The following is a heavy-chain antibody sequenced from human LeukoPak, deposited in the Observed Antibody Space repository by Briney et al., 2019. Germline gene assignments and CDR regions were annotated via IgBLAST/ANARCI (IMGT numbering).Heavy chain of an antibody. D-gene: IGHD6-19*01. Sequence: SGTLSLTCAVSGGSISSTNWWSWVRQPPGKGLEWIGEIYRSGTTNYKPSLKSRVTISLDKSRNHFSLKLTCVTAADSAWYYCARRSAYSTGWSSYFDYWGQGALVTVSS. V-gene: IGHV4-4*02. CDR2: IYRSGTT. J-gene: IGHJ4*02. CDR1: GGSISSTNW. CDR3: ARRSAYSTGWSSYFDY.